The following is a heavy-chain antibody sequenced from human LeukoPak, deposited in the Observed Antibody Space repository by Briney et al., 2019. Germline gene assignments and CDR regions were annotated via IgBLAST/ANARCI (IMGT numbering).Heavy chain of an antibody. CDR2: INPSGGST. D-gene: IGHD6-13*01. V-gene: IGHV1-46*01. Sequence: GASVKVSCKASGYTFTSYYMHWVRQAPGQGLEWMGIINPSGGSTSYAQKFQGRVTMTRDTSTSTVYVELSSLRSEDTAVYYCARAIFGIAAAGRAYYFDYWGQGTLVTVSS. CDR3: ARAIFGIAAAGRAYYFDY. J-gene: IGHJ4*02. CDR1: GYTFTSYY.